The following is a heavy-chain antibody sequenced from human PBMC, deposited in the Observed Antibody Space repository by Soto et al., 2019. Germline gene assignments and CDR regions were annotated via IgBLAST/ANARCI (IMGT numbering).Heavy chain of an antibody. Sequence: QVQLVESGGGVVQPGRSLRLSCAASGFTFSSYAMHWVRQAPGKGLERVALISYDGSNKYYADSVKGRFTISRDNSKNTLYLQMNSLRPEDTAVYHCARDQGGTTLYYHGMDVWGQGTTVTVSS. D-gene: IGHD1-7*01. CDR2: ISYDGSNK. V-gene: IGHV3-30-3*01. J-gene: IGHJ6*02. CDR1: GFTFSSYA. CDR3: ARDQGGTTLYYHGMDV.